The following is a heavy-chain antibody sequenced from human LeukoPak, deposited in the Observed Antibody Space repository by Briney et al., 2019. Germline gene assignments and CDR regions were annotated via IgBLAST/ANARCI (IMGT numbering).Heavy chain of an antibody. CDR2: IYSGGST. Sequence: LSGRSLRLSCAASGFTVRNNYMSWVRQAPGKGLGGVSVIYSGGSTYYADSVKGRFTISRDNSKNTLYLQMNSLRAEDTAVYFCATGERMVRGDGVDYWGQGTLVTVSS. CDR3: ATGERMVRGDGVDY. V-gene: IGHV3-66*01. J-gene: IGHJ4*02. CDR1: GFTVRNNY. D-gene: IGHD3-10*01.